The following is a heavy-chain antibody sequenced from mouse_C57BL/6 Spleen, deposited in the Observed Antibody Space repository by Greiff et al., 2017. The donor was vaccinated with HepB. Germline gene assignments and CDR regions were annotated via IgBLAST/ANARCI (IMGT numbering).Heavy chain of an antibody. CDR3: AKNDYEEDYYAMDY. V-gene: IGHV5-17*01. Sequence: EVMLVESGGGLVKPGGSLKLSCAASGFTFSDYGMHWVRQAPEKGLEWVAYISSDSSTIYYADTVKGRFTIYRDNAKNTLFLQMNSLRSEDTAMYYCAKNDYEEDYYAMDYWGQGTSVTVSS. D-gene: IGHD2-4*01. J-gene: IGHJ4*01. CDR2: ISSDSSTI. CDR1: GFTFSDYG.